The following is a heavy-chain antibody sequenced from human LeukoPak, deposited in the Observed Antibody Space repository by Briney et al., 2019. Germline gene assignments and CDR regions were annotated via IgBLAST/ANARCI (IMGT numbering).Heavy chain of an antibody. D-gene: IGHD5-24*01. V-gene: IGHV3-9*01. CDR2: ISWNSGSI. Sequence: GGSLRLSCAASGFTFDDYAMHWVRRAPGKGLEWVSGISWNSGSIGYADSVKGRFTISRDNAKNSLYLQMNSLRAEDTALYYCAKDLSRDGYYTSFDIWGQGTMVTVSS. J-gene: IGHJ3*02. CDR1: GFTFDDYA. CDR3: AKDLSRDGYYTSFDI.